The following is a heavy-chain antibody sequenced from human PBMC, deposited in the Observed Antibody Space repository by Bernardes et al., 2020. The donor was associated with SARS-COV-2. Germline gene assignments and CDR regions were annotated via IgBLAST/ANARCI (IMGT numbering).Heavy chain of an antibody. CDR1: GYSFTDYW. J-gene: IGHJ4*02. D-gene: IGHD2-15*01. CDR3: ARARTPYCGGGTCYSALDY. V-gene: IGHV5-51*01. CDR2: IYPGDSDT. Sequence: GESLKISCKASGYSFTDYWIVWVRQVPGKGLEWMGSIYPGDSDTRYSPSFQGQVTISADKSISTAYLQWSSLKASDIGMYFCARARTPYCGGGTCYSALDYWGQGALVTVSS.